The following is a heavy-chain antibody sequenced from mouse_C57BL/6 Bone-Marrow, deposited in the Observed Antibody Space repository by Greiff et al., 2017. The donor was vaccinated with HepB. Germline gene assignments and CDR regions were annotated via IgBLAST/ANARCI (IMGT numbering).Heavy chain of an antibody. Sequence: EVKLMESGPGLVKPSQSLSLTCSVTGYSITSGYYWNWIRQFPGNKLEWMGYISYDGSNNYNPSLKNRISITRDTSKNQFFLKLNSVTTEDTATYYCARDPLTGTGYAMDYWGQGTSVTVSS. V-gene: IGHV3-6*01. CDR3: ARDPLTGTGYAMDY. J-gene: IGHJ4*01. CDR2: ISYDGSN. D-gene: IGHD4-1*01. CDR1: GYSITSGYY.